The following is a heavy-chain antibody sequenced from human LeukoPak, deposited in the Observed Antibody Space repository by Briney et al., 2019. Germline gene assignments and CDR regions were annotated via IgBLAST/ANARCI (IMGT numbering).Heavy chain of an antibody. Sequence: PGESLKISCKGSGYSFTSYWIGWVRQMPGKVLEWMGIIYPGDSDTRYSPSFQGQVTISADKSISTAYLQWSSLKASDTAMYYCARRITMPDDAFDIWGQGTMVTVSS. V-gene: IGHV5-51*01. CDR1: GYSFTSYW. CDR2: IYPGDSDT. D-gene: IGHD3-10*01. CDR3: ARRITMPDDAFDI. J-gene: IGHJ3*02.